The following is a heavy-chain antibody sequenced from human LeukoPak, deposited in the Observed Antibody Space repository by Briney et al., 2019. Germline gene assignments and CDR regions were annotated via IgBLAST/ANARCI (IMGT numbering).Heavy chain of an antibody. Sequence: SSETLSLTCTVSGGSISSSSCYWGWIRRPPGKGLEWIGSIYYSGSTYYNPSLKSRVTISVDTSKNQFSLKLSSVTAAVTAVYYCATENYGDYKSPNWFDPWGQGTLVTVSS. CDR1: GGSISSSSCY. D-gene: IGHD4-17*01. J-gene: IGHJ5*02. V-gene: IGHV4-39*01. CDR2: IYYSGST. CDR3: ATENYGDYKSPNWFDP.